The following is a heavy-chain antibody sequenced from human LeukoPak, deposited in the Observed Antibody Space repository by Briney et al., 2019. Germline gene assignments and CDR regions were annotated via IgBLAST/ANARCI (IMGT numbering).Heavy chain of an antibody. CDR3: ATTRSSITMVRGVTYDH. J-gene: IGHJ5*02. D-gene: IGHD3-10*01. V-gene: IGHV1-24*01. CDR2: FDPEDGET. Sequence: ASVKVSCKFSGYTLTELSMHWVRQAPGKGLEWMGGFDPEDGETIYAQKFQGRVTMTEDTSTDTAYMELSSLRSEDTAVYYCATTRSSITMVRGVTYDHWGQGTLVTVSS. CDR1: GYTLTELS.